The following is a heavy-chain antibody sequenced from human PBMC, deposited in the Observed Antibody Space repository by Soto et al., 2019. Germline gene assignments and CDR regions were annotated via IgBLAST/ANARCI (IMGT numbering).Heavy chain of an antibody. CDR1: GGSISSYY. CDR3: ARQSYTRYYYYYMDV. V-gene: IGHV4-59*08. J-gene: IGHJ6*03. Sequence: QVQLQESGPGLVKSSETLSLTCTVSGGSISSYYWSWIRQPPGKGLEWIGYIYYSGSTNYNPSLKSRVTISVDTSKNQFSLKLSSVTAADTAVYYCARQSYTRYYYYYMDVWGKGTTVTVSS. CDR2: IYYSGST.